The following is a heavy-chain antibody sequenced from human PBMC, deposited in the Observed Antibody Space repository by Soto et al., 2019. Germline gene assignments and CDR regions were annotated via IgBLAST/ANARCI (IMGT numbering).Heavy chain of an antibody. CDR2: INTYNGNT. CDR3: SIAAPNWVSLSWYFDF. V-gene: IGHV1-18*01. CDR1: GYTFTSYG. D-gene: IGHD7-27*01. Sequence: QVQLVQSGAEVKTPGASVTLSCQASGYTFTSYGITWVRQAPGQGLEYMGWINTYNGNTNYAQKLQGRVTMTTDTSTSTVYMELRSMRSDDTAVYYCSIAAPNWVSLSWYFDFWGRGTLVPVSS. J-gene: IGHJ2*01.